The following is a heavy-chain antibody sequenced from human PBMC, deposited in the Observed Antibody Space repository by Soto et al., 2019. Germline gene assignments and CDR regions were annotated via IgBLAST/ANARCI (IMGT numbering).Heavy chain of an antibody. CDR3: ARGWGYDSTDYYYAY. V-gene: IGHV1-69*01. J-gene: IGHJ4*02. D-gene: IGHD3-22*01. CDR1: GGSFNRHT. CDR2: IIPIFGTA. Sequence: QVQLVQSGAEVRKPGSSVRVSCKASGGSFNRHTISWVRQAPGQGLEWMGGIIPIFGTASHAQKFQGRVTIIADESTCTVYMELSSLRSDDTAIYYCARGWGYDSTDYYYAYWGQGTLVIVSS.